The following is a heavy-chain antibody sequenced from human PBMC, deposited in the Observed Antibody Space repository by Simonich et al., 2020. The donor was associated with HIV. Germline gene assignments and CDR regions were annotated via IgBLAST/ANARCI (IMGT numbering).Heavy chain of an antibody. D-gene: IGHD2-2*01. Sequence: QVQLQQWGAGLLKPSETLSLTCAVYGGSFSGYYWCWIRPPPGKGLEWIREINHSVSTNYNPSLKSRVTISVDTSKNQFSLKLSSVTAADTAVYYCARGFYQRLYYFDYWGQGTLVTVSS. CDR1: GGSFSGYY. CDR2: INHSVST. J-gene: IGHJ4*02. CDR3: ARGFYQRLYYFDY. V-gene: IGHV4-34*01.